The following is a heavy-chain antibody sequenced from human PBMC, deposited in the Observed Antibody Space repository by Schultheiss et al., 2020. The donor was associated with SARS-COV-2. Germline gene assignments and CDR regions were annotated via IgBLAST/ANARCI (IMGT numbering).Heavy chain of an antibody. Sequence: GGSLRLSCAASGFTVSSNYMSWVRQAPGKGLEWVSSISSSSSYIYYADSVKGRFTISRDNSKNTLYLQMNSLRAEDTAVYYCARSEYSSPSGFDPWGQGTLVTVSS. J-gene: IGHJ5*02. CDR2: ISSSSSYI. CDR3: ARSEYSSPSGFDP. V-gene: IGHV3-21*04. D-gene: IGHD6-6*01. CDR1: GFTVSSNY.